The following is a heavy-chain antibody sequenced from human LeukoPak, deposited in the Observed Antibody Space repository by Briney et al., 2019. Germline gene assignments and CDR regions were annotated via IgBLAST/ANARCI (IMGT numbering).Heavy chain of an antibody. D-gene: IGHD3-22*01. J-gene: IGHJ3*02. V-gene: IGHV3-11*01. CDR2: ISSSGSTI. Sequence: GGSLRLSCAASGFTFSDYYMSWIRQAPGKGLEWASYISSSGSTIYYADSVKGRFTISRDNAKNSLYLQMNSLRDEDTAVYYCAENYYDSSGYYYFWAFDIWGQGTMVTVSS. CDR1: GFTFSDYY. CDR3: AENYYDSSGYYYFWAFDI.